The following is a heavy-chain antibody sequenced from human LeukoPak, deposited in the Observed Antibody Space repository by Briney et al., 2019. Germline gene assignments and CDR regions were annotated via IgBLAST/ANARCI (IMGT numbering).Heavy chain of an antibody. J-gene: IGHJ4*02. Sequence: TGGSLRLSCAASGFTFSSYAMTWVRQAPGKGLEWVSAISGSGGSTYYADSVKGRFTISRDNSKNTLYLQMNSLRAEDTAVYYCAKWGSSDRYSYYFDYWGQGTLVTVSS. CDR1: GFTFSSYA. V-gene: IGHV3-23*01. D-gene: IGHD6-19*01. CDR3: AKWGSSDRYSYYFDY. CDR2: ISGSGGST.